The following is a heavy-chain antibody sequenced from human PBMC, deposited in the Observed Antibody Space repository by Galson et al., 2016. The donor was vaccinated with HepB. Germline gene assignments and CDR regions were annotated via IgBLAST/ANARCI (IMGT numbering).Heavy chain of an antibody. CDR1: GFTFSNVW. CDR3: ATEVFGMPFNSDY. D-gene: IGHD2-2*01. CDR2: IRSKTAGGTT. V-gene: IGHV3-15*01. Sequence: SLRLSCAASGFTFSNVWMNWVRQAPGKGLEWVGRIRSKTAGGTTDYAAPVKCRFTVSRDDSKNTLFLQMSSLETDDTAVYYCATEVFGMPFNSDYWGQGTVVTVSS. J-gene: IGHJ4*02.